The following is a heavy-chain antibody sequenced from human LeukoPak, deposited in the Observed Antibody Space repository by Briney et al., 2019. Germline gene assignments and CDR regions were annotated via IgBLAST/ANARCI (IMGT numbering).Heavy chain of an antibody. Sequence: SETLSLTCTVSGGSISSYYWSWIRQPPGRGLEWIGYIYYSGSTNYNPSLQSRVTISVDTSKNQFSLKRSSVTAADTAVYYCAINIVVVPAAISGWFDPWGQGTLVTVSS. J-gene: IGHJ5*02. V-gene: IGHV4-59*01. CDR3: AINIVVVPAAISGWFDP. D-gene: IGHD2-2*02. CDR2: IYYSGST. CDR1: GGSISSYY.